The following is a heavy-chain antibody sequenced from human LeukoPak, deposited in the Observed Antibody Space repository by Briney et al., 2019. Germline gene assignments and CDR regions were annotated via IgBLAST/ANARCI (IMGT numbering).Heavy chain of an antibody. CDR1: GYTFTSYY. V-gene: IGHV1-46*01. D-gene: IGHD5-18*01. J-gene: IGHJ4*02. CDR3: ASRGYSYGWFDY. Sequence: GASVKVSCKASGYTFTSYYMHWVRQAPGQGLDWMGIINPSGGSTSYAQKFQGRVTMTRDTSTSTVYMELSSLRSEDTAVYYCASRGYSYGWFDYWGQGTLVTVSS. CDR2: INPSGGST.